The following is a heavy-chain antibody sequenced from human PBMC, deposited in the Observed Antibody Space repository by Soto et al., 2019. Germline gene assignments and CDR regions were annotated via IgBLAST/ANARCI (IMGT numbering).Heavy chain of an antibody. CDR1: GFAFNNYG. CDR2: ISKSDYT. Sequence: EGSLRLSCTVSGFAFNNYGINWVRQAPGKGLEWVSSISKSDYTYYSDSVKGRFAISRDNAKSSVSLQMNTLRVEDTAVYYCAREDSIIIPAVSDFWGQGTLVTVSS. CDR3: AREDSIIIPAVSDF. J-gene: IGHJ4*02. V-gene: IGHV3-21*01. D-gene: IGHD2-2*01.